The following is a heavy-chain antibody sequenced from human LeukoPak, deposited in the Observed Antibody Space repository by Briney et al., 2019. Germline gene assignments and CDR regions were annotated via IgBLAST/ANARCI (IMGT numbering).Heavy chain of an antibody. J-gene: IGHJ4*02. Sequence: PGGSLRLSCAASGFTFDDYAMHCLRHAPGKGLEWVSGISWNSGSIGYADSVKGPFTISRDNAKNSLYLQMNSLRAEDTALYYCAKDRVTVMNYYDSSGSRGDFDYWGQGTLVTVSS. CDR2: ISWNSGSI. CDR1: GFTFDDYA. D-gene: IGHD3-22*01. V-gene: IGHV3-9*01. CDR3: AKDRVTVMNYYDSSGSRGDFDY.